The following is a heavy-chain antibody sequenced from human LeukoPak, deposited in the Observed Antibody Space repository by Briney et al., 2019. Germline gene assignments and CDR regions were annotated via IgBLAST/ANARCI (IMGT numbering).Heavy chain of an antibody. CDR1: GWSFNDYY. CDR2: INARGDT. CDR3: ARDGYCSSTSCYPGAAS. Sequence: SETLSLTCAVYGWSFNDYYWNWVRQPPGKGLEWIGEINARGDTNYNPSLKSRVTISVDSSKNQFSLTLTSMIAADTAVYYCARDGYCSSTSCYPGAASWGQGTLVTVSS. D-gene: IGHD2-2*03. J-gene: IGHJ5*02. V-gene: IGHV4-34*01.